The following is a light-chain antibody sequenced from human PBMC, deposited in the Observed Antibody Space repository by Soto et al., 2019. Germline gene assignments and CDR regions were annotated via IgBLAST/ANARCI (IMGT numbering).Light chain of an antibody. J-gene: IGKJ1*01. CDR3: QKYGTSVWT. CDR2: GAS. V-gene: IGKV3-20*01. Sequence: EIVLTHSPCTLSLSPVEVATLSFLASQSVSSNYLGWYQKKPGQAPRLIIYGASSRATGIPDRFSGSGSGTAFTLTISRLEPEDFAVYYCQKYGTSVWTFGQGTKVDIK. CDR1: QSVSSNY.